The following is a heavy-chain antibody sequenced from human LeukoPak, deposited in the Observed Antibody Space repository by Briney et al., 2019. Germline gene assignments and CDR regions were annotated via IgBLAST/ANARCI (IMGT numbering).Heavy chain of an antibody. CDR3: ARSRHLGYCSGGSCYPRIDY. CDR2: INHSGST. Sequence: SETLSLTCAVYGGSFSGYYWSWIRQPPGKGLKWIGEINHSGSTNYNPSLKSRVTISVDTSKNQFSLKLSSVTAADTAVYYCARSRHLGYCSGGSCYPRIDYWGQGTLVTVSS. CDR1: GGSFSGYY. D-gene: IGHD2-15*01. J-gene: IGHJ4*02. V-gene: IGHV4-34*01.